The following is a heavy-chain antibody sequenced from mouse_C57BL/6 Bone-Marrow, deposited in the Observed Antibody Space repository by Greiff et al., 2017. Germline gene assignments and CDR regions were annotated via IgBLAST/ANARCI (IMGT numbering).Heavy chain of an antibody. CDR2: ISDGGSYT. V-gene: IGHV5-4*01. J-gene: IGHJ3*01. CDR3: ARDPWFAY. CDR1: GFTFSSYA. Sequence: EVQLQQSGGGLVKPGGSLKLSCAASGFTFSSYAMSWVRQTPEKRLEWVATISDGGSYTYYPDNVKGRFTISRDNAKNNLYLQISHLKSEDTAMYYCARDPWFAYWGQGTLVTVSA.